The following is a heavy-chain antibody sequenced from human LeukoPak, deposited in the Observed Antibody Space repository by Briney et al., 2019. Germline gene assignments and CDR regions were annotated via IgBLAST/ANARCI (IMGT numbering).Heavy chain of an antibody. D-gene: IGHD6-13*01. Sequence: SETLSLTCTVSGGSISSYYWSWIRQPPGKGLEWIGYIYYSGSTNYNPSLKGRVTISVDTSKNQFSLKLSSVTAADTAVYYCVRDSGSSWYHWFDPWGQGTLVTVSS. CDR1: GGSISSYY. J-gene: IGHJ5*02. V-gene: IGHV4-59*01. CDR3: VRDSGSSWYHWFDP. CDR2: IYYSGST.